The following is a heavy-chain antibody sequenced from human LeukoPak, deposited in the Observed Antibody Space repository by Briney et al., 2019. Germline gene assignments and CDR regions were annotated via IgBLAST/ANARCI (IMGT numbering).Heavy chain of an antibody. J-gene: IGHJ5*02. CDR2: INHSGST. CDR3: ARGGFSRQAPGWSDP. D-gene: IGHD2-15*01. V-gene: IGHV4-34*01. CDR1: GGSFSGYY. Sequence: PSETLSLTCAVYGGSFSGYYWSWIRQPPGKGLEWIGEINHSGSTNYNPSLKGRVTISVHTSKNQFSLKLSSVTAADTAVYYCARGGFSRQAPGWSDPWGQGTLVTVSS.